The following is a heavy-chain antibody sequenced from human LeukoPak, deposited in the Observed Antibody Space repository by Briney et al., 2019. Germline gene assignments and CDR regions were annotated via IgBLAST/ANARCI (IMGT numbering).Heavy chain of an antibody. Sequence: PSETLSLTCAVYGGSFSGYYWSWIRQPPGKGLEWIGEINHSGSTNYNPSLKSRVTISVDTSKNQFSLKLSSVTAADTAVYYCARVTSDYGGNSRASDYWGQGTLVTVSS. CDR2: INHSGST. J-gene: IGHJ4*02. CDR3: ARVTSDYGGNSRASDY. D-gene: IGHD4-23*01. CDR1: GGSFSGYY. V-gene: IGHV4-34*01.